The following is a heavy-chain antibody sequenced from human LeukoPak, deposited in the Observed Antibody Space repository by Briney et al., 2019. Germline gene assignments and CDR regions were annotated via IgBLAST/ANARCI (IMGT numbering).Heavy chain of an antibody. J-gene: IGHJ5*02. Sequence: ASVKVSCKTSGYRFTGYYMHWVRQAPGQGLEWMGWINPKSGDPIYVQKFQGRVTLTRDTSIDTVYLELSSLKSDDTAVYYCARSDYGGKGAGDNWLDPWGQGTLLTVSS. CDR3: ARSDYGGKGAGDNWLDP. V-gene: IGHV1-2*02. D-gene: IGHD4-23*01. CDR2: INPKSGDP. CDR1: GYRFTGYY.